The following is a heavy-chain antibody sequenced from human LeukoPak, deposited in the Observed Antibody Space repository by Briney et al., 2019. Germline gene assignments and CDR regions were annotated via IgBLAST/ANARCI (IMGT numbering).Heavy chain of an antibody. Sequence: ASVTVSFTSSGYTFTCYYTHWVRQPPGQGMEWKGWINPNSGGTIYAQKFQGRFTVTRNTSISTAYMELSRLRSDDTAGYCCARESMGSSSWYCREADYWGQGTLVTVSS. V-gene: IGHV1-2*02. D-gene: IGHD6-13*01. CDR1: GYTFTCYY. CDR3: ARESMGSSSWYCREADY. J-gene: IGHJ4*02. CDR2: INPNSGGT.